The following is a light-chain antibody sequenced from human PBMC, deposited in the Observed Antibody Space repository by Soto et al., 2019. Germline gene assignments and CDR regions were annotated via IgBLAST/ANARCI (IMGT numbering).Light chain of an antibody. CDR1: SRDVGGYNF. Sequence: QSALTQPPSASGSPGQSVTISCSGTSRDVGGYNFVSWYQQHPGKAPKLIIHEVSKRPSGVPDRFSGSKSGKTASLTVSGLQAEDEADYYCSSYAGSNNFVVFGGGTKVTVL. V-gene: IGLV2-8*01. CDR2: EVS. J-gene: IGLJ2*01. CDR3: SSYAGSNNFVV.